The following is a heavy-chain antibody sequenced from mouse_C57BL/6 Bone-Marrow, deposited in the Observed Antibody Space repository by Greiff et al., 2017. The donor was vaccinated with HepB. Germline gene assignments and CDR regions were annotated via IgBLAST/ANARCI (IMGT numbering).Heavy chain of an antibody. Sequence: VQLKQSGGDLVKPGGSLKLSCAASGFTFSSYGMSWVRQTPDKRLEWVATISSGGSYTYYPDSVKGRFTISRDNAKNTLYLQMSSLKSEDTAMYYCARGRDYDYDLFAYWGQGTLVTVSA. J-gene: IGHJ3*01. V-gene: IGHV5-6*01. D-gene: IGHD2-4*01. CDR3: ARGRDYDYDLFAY. CDR2: ISSGGSYT. CDR1: GFTFSSYG.